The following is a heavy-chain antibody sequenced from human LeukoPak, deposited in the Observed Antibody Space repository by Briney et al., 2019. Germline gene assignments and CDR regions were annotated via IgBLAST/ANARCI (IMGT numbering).Heavy chain of an antibody. Sequence: SETLSLTCTVSGGFISSSSYYWGWIRQPPGKGLEWIGSIYYSGSTYYNPSLKGRVIISIDTSKNQFSLKLSSVTAADTAVYYCARAERYCTNGVCYRAEYFQHWGQGTLVTVSS. J-gene: IGHJ1*01. CDR3: ARAERYCTNGVCYRAEYFQH. CDR2: IYYSGST. CDR1: GGFISSSSYY. V-gene: IGHV4-39*07. D-gene: IGHD2-8*01.